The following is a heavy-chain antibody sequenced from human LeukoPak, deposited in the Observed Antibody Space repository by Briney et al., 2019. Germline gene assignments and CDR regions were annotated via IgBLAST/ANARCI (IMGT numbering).Heavy chain of an antibody. CDR3: AKGTYCSGGRCYYFDS. Sequence: GGSLRLSCAASGFTFSSYAMSWVRQAPGKGLEWVSAISGSGGSTYYADSVKGRFTISRDNSKNTLYLQMNSLRAEDTAVYYCAKGTYCSGGRCYYFDSWGQGTLVTVSS. J-gene: IGHJ4*02. V-gene: IGHV3-23*01. CDR1: GFTFSSYA. CDR2: ISGSGGST. D-gene: IGHD2-15*01.